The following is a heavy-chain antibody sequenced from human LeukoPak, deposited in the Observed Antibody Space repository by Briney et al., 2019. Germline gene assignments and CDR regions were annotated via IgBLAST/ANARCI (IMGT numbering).Heavy chain of an antibody. J-gene: IGHJ6*02. CDR3: SRLGELNYYYYGMAV. D-gene: IGHD1-26*01. V-gene: IGHV4-59*01. CDR1: GVSFSGYY. Sequence: SETLSLTCAVYGVSFSGYYLSWIRQPPGKGLEWIADIYDSGSTTYNPSLMSRVSISVGTSKNKFFLRLMSVTSADAAGGYCSRLGELNYYYYGMAVWGQGTKVTVSS. CDR2: IYDSGST.